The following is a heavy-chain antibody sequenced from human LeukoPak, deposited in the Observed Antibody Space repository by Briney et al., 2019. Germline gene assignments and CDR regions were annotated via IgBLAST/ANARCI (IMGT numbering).Heavy chain of an antibody. CDR3: ARDLHYYDSSGYSLAGY. Sequence: GGSLKLSFQASGFTFSSFTWNWFRQPPGKGLDGFSYFISSSSTIYYADSVKGRFTISRDNAKNSLYLQMNSLRAEDTAVYYCARDLHYYDSSGYSLAGYWGQGTLVTVSS. CDR2: FISSSSTI. J-gene: IGHJ4*02. CDR1: GFTFSSFT. V-gene: IGHV3-48*01. D-gene: IGHD3-22*01.